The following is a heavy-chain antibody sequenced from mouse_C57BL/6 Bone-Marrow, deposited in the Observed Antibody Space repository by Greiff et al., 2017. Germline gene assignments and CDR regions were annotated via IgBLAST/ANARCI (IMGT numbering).Heavy chain of an antibody. D-gene: IGHD1-1*02. CDR2: IWGDGST. Sequence: VKLVESGPGLVAPSQRLSITCTVSGFSLTSYGVSWVRQPPGKGLEWLGVIWGDGSTNYHSALISRLSISRDNSKSQVCLKLNSLQTDDTATYYSAIWDVYYWYFDVWGTGTTVTVSS. CDR1: GFSLTSYG. CDR3: AIWDVYYWYFDV. J-gene: IGHJ1*03. V-gene: IGHV2-3*01.